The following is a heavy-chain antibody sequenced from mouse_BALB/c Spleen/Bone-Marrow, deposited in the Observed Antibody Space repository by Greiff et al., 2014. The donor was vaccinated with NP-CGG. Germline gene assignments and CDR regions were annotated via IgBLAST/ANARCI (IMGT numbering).Heavy chain of an antibody. CDR2: ISSGSSTI. CDR1: GFTFSNFG. V-gene: IGHV5-17*02. CDR3: ARLMIMDARDY. J-gene: IGHJ4*01. D-gene: IGHD2-4*01. Sequence: EVMLVESGGGLVQPGGSRKLSCAASGFTFSNFGMHWVRQAPEKGLEWVAYISSGSSTIYYSDTVKGRFTISRDNPKNTLFLQMTSLRSEDTAIYYCARLMIMDARDYWGQGTSVTVSS.